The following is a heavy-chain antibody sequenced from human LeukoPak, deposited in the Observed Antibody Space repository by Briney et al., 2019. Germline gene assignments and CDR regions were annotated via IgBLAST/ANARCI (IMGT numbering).Heavy chain of an antibody. CDR3: ATDSPGSYYDSSGYYSHFPFGY. Sequence: ASVKISCKVSGYTFTDYYMHWVQRAPGKGLEWMGLVDPEDGETIYAEKFQGRVTITADTSTDTAYMELSSLRSEDTAVYYCATDSPGSYYDSSGYYSHFPFGYWGQGTLVTVSS. CDR2: VDPEDGET. D-gene: IGHD3-22*01. J-gene: IGHJ4*02. CDR1: GYTFTDYY. V-gene: IGHV1-69-2*01.